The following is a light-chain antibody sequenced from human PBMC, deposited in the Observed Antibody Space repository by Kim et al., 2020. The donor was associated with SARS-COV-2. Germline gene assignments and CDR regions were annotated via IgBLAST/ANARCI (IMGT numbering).Light chain of an antibody. CDR1: NSNIGAGFD. CDR3: QSYDSKLSPKV. V-gene: IGLV1-40*01. Sequence: QRVTISCTGSNSNIGAGFDVHWYHQVTGAAPKLIIYGDTNRPSGVPDRFSGSKSGISASLAITGLQAEDEGDYYCQSYDSKLSPKVFGGGTQLTVL. CDR2: GDT. J-gene: IGLJ2*01.